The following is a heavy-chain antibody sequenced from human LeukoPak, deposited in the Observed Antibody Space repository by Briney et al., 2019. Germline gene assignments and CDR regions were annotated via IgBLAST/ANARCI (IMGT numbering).Heavy chain of an antibody. CDR2: MSSSGIS. J-gene: IGHJ5*02. CDR1: GDSISSGDYY. CDR3: AKGAGPPWFDP. V-gene: IGHV4-61*02. Sequence: ASETLSLTCTVSGDSISSGDYYWSWIRQPAGKGLEWIGRMSSSGISTYSPSLKSRVTISIDTSRNQFSINLNSVTAADTAVYYCAKGAGPPWFDPWGQGTLVTVSS. D-gene: IGHD6-19*01.